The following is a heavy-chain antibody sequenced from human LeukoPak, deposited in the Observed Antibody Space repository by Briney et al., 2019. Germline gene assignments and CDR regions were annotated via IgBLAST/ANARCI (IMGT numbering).Heavy chain of an antibody. D-gene: IGHD3-22*01. CDR2: MNPNTGRT. CDR1: RYTFTSYD. V-gene: IGHV1-8*01. CDR3: ARLSQTPDYYSNGGYYYLGY. Sequence: ASVKVSRKASRYTFTSYDIHWVREAAGQGLEWMGWMNPNTGRTGFAQKFQGRLTMTRDTSISTAYMELSRLRSEDTAVYYCARLSQTPDYYSNGGYYYLGYWGQGTPVTVSS. J-gene: IGHJ4*02.